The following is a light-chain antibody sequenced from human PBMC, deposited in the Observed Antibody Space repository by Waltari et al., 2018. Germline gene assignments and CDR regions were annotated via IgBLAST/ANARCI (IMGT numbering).Light chain of an antibody. Sequence: DIGMAQSPDSLAVALGEWAGTDCKSSQRFFHTNDKNYLAWYQQKPGQPPKLLIYWASTRDSGVPDRFSGSGSGTDFTLAISSLQPEDVAVYVCQQYYSSPNTFGQGTKVEIK. V-gene: IGKV4-1*01. CDR1: QRFFHTNDKNY. J-gene: IGKJ2*01. CDR2: WAS. CDR3: QQYYSSPNT.